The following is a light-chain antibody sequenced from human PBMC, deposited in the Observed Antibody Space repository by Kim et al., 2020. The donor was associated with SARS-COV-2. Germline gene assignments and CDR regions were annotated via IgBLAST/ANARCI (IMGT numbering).Light chain of an antibody. CDR3: SAWDRSLSAWV. CDR2: RNN. Sequence: QTPTLTCTGDTNNVGYQGAAWLQQHQGHPPKLLFYRNNNRPSGISERFSASRSGNTASLTITGLQAEDEADYYCSAWDRSLSAWVFGGGTQLTVL. J-gene: IGLJ3*02. CDR1: TNNVGYQG. V-gene: IGLV10-54*04.